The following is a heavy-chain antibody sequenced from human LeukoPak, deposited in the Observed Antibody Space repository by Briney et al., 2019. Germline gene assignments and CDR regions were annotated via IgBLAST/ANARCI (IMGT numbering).Heavy chain of an antibody. CDR2: ISSGGTYI. CDR3: ARDGGSYYFDY. V-gene: IGHV3-21*01. Sequence: GGSLRLSCAASGFTFSSFDMIWVRQAPGKGLEWVSSISSGGTYIYYADSVKGRFTISRDNAKNSLYLQMSSLRAEDTAVYYCARDGGSYYFDYWGQRTLVTVSS. D-gene: IGHD1-26*01. J-gene: IGHJ4*02. CDR1: GFTFSSFD.